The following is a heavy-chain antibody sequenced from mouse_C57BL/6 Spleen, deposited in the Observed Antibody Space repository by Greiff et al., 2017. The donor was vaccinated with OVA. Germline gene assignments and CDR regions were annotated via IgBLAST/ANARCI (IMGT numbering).Heavy chain of an antibody. D-gene: IGHD3-2*02. Sequence: QVQLQQPGAELVKPGASVKLSCKASGYTFTSYWMHWVKQRPGQGLEWIGMIHPNSGSTNYNEKFKGKATLTVDKSSSTAYMELSSLTSEDSAVYYCARGGTAQATDYFDYWGQGTTLTVAS. V-gene: IGHV1-64*01. CDR1: GYTFTSYW. CDR2: IHPNSGST. CDR3: ARGGTAQATDYFDY. J-gene: IGHJ2*01.